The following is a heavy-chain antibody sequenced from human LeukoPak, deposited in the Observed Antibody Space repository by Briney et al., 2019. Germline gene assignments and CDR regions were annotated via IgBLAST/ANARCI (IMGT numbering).Heavy chain of an antibody. J-gene: IGHJ4*02. CDR2: IYTSGST. V-gene: IGHV4-4*07. D-gene: IGHD1-1*01. Sequence: PSETLSLTCTVSGGSISSYYWSWIRQPAGKGLEWIGRIYTSGSTNYNPSLKTRVTMSVDTSKSQFPLKLSSVTAADTAVYFCARGNWNYFDSWGQGTLVTVSS. CDR1: GGSISSYY. CDR3: ARGNWNYFDS.